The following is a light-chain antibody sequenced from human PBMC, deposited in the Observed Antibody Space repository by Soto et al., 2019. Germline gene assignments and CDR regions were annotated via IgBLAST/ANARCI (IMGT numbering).Light chain of an antibody. V-gene: IGLV1-40*01. Sequence: QSLLTQPPSVSGAPGQRVTISCTGSSSNIGTPYDVHWYQQLPGTAPKLLIYGNSNRPSGVPDRFSGSRSGTSASLAITGLQAEDEADYYCQPFDSRLWTVVLGGGTKVTVL. CDR2: GNS. J-gene: IGLJ2*01. CDR1: SSNIGTPYD. CDR3: QPFDSRLWTVV.